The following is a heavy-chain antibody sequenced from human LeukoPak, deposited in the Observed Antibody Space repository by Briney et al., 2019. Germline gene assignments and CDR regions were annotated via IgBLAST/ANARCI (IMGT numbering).Heavy chain of an antibody. CDR3: ARDLGLFAYSGSYYVY. CDR1: GFTFSSYS. CDR2: ISSSGSTI. J-gene: IGHJ4*02. D-gene: IGHD1-26*01. Sequence: PGGSLRLSCAASGFTFSSYSMNWVRQAPGKGLEWISYISSSGSTIYYADSVKGRFTISRDNAKNSLYLQMNSLRDEDTAVYYCARDLGLFAYSGSYYVYWGQGTLVTVSS. V-gene: IGHV3-48*02.